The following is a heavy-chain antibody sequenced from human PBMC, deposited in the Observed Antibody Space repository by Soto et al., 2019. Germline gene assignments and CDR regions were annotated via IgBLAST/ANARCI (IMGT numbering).Heavy chain of an antibody. D-gene: IGHD2-8*02. CDR1: GYTFTSYA. V-gene: IGHV1-3*01. CDR2: INAGNGNT. J-gene: IGHJ4*02. CDR3: ARDLNYWSLLIDH. Sequence: ASVKVSCKASGYTFTSYAMHWVRQAPGQRLEWMGWINAGNGNTKYSQKFQGRVTITRDTSASTAYMELNSLGAEDTAVYYCARDLNYWSLLIDHWGQGTLVTVSS.